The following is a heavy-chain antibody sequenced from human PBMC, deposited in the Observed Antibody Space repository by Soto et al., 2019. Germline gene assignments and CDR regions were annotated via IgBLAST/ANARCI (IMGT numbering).Heavy chain of an antibody. Sequence: EASVKVSCKASGGTFSSYTISWVRQAPGQGLEWMGRIIPILGIANYAQKFQGRVTITADKSTSTAYMELSSLRSEDTAVYYCARGSITMVRGVIITGGMDVWGQGTTVTVSS. V-gene: IGHV1-69*02. J-gene: IGHJ6*02. D-gene: IGHD3-10*01. CDR3: ARGSITMVRGVIITGGMDV. CDR1: GGTFSSYT. CDR2: IIPILGIA.